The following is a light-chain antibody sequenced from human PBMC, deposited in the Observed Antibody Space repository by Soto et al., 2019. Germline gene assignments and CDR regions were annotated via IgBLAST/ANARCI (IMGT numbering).Light chain of an antibody. CDR2: AAS. CDR1: QGISSY. CDR3: QQLNSYPWT. J-gene: IGKJ1*01. V-gene: IGKV1-9*01. Sequence: IQLTQSPSSLSASVGDRVTITCRASQGISSYLAWYQQKPGKAPKLLIYAASTLQSGVPSRFGGGGSGTDFTLTISSLQPEDFATYYCQQLNSYPWTFGQGTKVEIK.